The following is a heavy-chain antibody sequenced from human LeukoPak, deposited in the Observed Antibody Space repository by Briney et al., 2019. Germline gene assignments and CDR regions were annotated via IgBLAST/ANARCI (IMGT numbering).Heavy chain of an antibody. J-gene: IGHJ5*02. V-gene: IGHV4-59*08. CDR2: IHYSGTT. CDR3: ASSNGWGVEYNWFDP. Sequence: SETLSLTCTVSGGSISSYYWSWIRQPPGKGLEWIGFIHYSGTTNYNPSLKSRVTTSLDTSKNQFSLKLSSVTAADTAVYYCASSNGWGVEYNWFDPWGQGILVTVSS. D-gene: IGHD6-19*01. CDR1: GGSISSYY.